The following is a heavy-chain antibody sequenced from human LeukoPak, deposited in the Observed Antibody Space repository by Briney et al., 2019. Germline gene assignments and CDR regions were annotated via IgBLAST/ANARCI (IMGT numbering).Heavy chain of an antibody. J-gene: IGHJ4*02. Sequence: SETLSLTCAVYGGSFSGYYWSWIRQPPGKGLEWIGEINHSGSTNYNPSLKSRVTISVDTSKNQFSLKLSSVTAADTAVYYCARDPEWAAASSHFDYWGQGTLVTVSS. CDR2: INHSGST. CDR1: GGSFSGYY. V-gene: IGHV4-34*01. D-gene: IGHD6-13*01. CDR3: ARDPEWAAASSHFDY.